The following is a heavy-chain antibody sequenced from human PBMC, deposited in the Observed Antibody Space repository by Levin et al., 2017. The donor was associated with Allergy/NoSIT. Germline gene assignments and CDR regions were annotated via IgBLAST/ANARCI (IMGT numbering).Heavy chain of an antibody. J-gene: IGHJ6*02. D-gene: IGHD3-22*01. Sequence: GESLKISCGASGFTFSSYAMHWVRQAPGKGLEWVALISYGGSDKYYADSVKGRFTISRDNSKNTLIMQMNSLRPEDTAVYYCARVRPDTSGYYSPYYYHYGMDVWGQGTTVTVSS. CDR2: ISYGGSDK. V-gene: IGHV3-30*04. CDR1: GFTFSSYA. CDR3: ARVRPDTSGYYSPYYYHYGMDV.